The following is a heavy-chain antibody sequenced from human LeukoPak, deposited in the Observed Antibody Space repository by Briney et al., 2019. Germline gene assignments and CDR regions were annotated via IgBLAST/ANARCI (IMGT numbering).Heavy chain of an antibody. J-gene: IGHJ4*02. CDR3: ARDNSGWLYYFDY. D-gene: IGHD6-19*01. CDR2: ISAYNGNT. Sequence: GASVKVSCKASGYTFTGYYMHWVRQAPGQGLEWMGWISAYNGNTNYAQKLQGRVTMTTDTSTSTAYMELRSLRSDDTAVYYCARDNSGWLYYFDYWGQGTLVTVSS. V-gene: IGHV1-18*04. CDR1: GYTFTGYY.